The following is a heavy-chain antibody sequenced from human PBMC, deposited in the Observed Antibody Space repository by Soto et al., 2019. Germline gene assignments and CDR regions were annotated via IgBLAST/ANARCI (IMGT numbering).Heavy chain of an antibody. J-gene: IGHJ4*02. D-gene: IGHD6-6*01. CDR2: INPSGGST. CDR3: AYSSSSSDFDY. V-gene: IGHV1-46*03. CDR1: GYTFTSYY. Sequence: GASVKVSCKSSGYTFTSYYMHWVRQAPGQGLEWMGIINPSGGSTSYAQKFQGRVTMTRDTSTSTVYMELSSLRSEDTAVYYCAYSSSSSDFDYWGQGTLVTVSS.